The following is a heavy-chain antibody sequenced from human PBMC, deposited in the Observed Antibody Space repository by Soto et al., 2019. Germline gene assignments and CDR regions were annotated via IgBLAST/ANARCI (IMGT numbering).Heavy chain of an antibody. CDR3: ARDVASSGYWGY. V-gene: IGHV3-21*01. J-gene: IGHJ4*02. Sequence: EVQLVESGGGLVKPGGSLRLSCAASGFTFSSYSMNWVRQAPGKGLEWVSSISSSSSYIYYADSVKGRFTISRDNAKNSLYLQMNSLRAEDTAVYYCARDVASSGYWGYWGQGTLVTVSS. D-gene: IGHD3-22*01. CDR2: ISSSSSYI. CDR1: GFTFSSYS.